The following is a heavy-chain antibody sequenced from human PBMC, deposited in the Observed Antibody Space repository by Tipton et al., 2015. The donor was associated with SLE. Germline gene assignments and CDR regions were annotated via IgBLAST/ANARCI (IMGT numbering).Heavy chain of an antibody. J-gene: IGHJ3*02. CDR2: VFSSGTT. V-gene: IGHV4-31*03. Sequence: TLSLPCTVSSGSVSSGAYYWSWIRQHPGKGLEWIGYVFSSGTTYYNPSLQGRLSMSLDTSKNQLSLQLSSVTSADTAVYYCARYSYFAAAFDIWGQGTLVTVSS. CDR3: ARYSYFAAAFDI. CDR1: SGSVSSGAYY. D-gene: IGHD5-18*01.